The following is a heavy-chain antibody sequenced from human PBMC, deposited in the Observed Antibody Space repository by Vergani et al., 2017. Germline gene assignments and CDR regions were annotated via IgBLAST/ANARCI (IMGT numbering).Heavy chain of an antibody. Sequence: QVQLQESGPGLVKPSQTLSLTCTVSGGSISSGDDYWSWIRQPPGKGLEWNGYIYYSRSTNYNTSLKGRVTMSVYTSTNQFSLKLSSVTAADTAVYICARVELMWTDSGWLHPWSQGALLTVSS. CDR2: IYYSRST. D-gene: IGHD1-1*01. V-gene: IGHV4-30-4*08. CDR1: GGSISSGDDY. J-gene: IGHJ5*02. CDR3: ARVELMWTDSGWLHP.